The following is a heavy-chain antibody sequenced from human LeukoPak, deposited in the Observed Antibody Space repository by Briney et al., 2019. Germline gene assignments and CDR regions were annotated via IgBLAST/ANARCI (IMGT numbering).Heavy chain of an antibody. J-gene: IGHJ4*02. D-gene: IGHD3-22*01. CDR1: GFTFSSYA. Sequence: PGGCLRLSCAASGFTFSSYAMHWVRQAPGKGLEWVSAISGSGGSTYYADSVKGRFTISRDNSKNTLYLQMNSLRAEDTAVYYCAKEVGDSSGYYSFDYWGQGTLVIVSA. CDR3: AKEVGDSSGYYSFDY. V-gene: IGHV3-23*01. CDR2: ISGSGGST.